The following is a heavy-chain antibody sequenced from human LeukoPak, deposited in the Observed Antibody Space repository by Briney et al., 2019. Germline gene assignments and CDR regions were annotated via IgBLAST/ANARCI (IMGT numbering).Heavy chain of an antibody. CDR1: GFTFSTYA. CDR2: ISGSGGFT. Sequence: PGGSLRLSCAASGFTFSTYAMSWVRQAPGKGLEWVSSISGSGGFTYYADSVKGRFTISRDNSKNTLYFQMNSLRAEDTAVYYCAKHKGSGSYYLYSFDYWGQGTLVTVSS. CDR3: AKHKGSGSYYLYSFDY. V-gene: IGHV3-23*01. D-gene: IGHD3-10*01. J-gene: IGHJ4*02.